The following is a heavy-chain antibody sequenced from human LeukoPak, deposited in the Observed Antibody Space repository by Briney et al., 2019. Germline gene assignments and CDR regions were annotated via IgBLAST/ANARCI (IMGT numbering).Heavy chain of an antibody. J-gene: IGHJ5*02. D-gene: IGHD1-1*01. Sequence: GGSLRLSCAASGFTFDDYAMHWVRQAPGKGLEWVSGISWNSGSIGYADSVKGRFTISRDNAKNSLYLQMNSLRAEDTALYYCAKAPYKTPYNWFDPWGQGTLVTVSS. V-gene: IGHV3-9*01. CDR2: ISWNSGSI. CDR1: GFTFDDYA. CDR3: AKAPYKTPYNWFDP.